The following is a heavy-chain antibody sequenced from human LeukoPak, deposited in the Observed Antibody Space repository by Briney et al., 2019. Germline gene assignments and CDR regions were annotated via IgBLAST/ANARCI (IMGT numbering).Heavy chain of an antibody. V-gene: IGHV3-30*02. CDR3: SKEKSSGWHDAFDI. CDR1: GFTFSGYG. J-gene: IGHJ3*02. CDR2: LRYDGSDK. Sequence: PGGSLRLSCAASGFTFSGYGMHWVRQPPGKGLEWVAFLRYDGSDKYYADSAKGRFTISRDKSKNTLYLQMNSLRADDTAMYYCSKEKSSGWHDAFDIWGQGTMVTVSS. D-gene: IGHD6-19*01.